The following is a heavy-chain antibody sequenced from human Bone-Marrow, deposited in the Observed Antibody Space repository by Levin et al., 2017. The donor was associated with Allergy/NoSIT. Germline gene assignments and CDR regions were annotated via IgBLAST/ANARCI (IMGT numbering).Heavy chain of an antibody. CDR2: IYWDDDK. D-gene: IGHD3-10*01. Sequence: SGPTLVKPTQTLTLTCTFSGFSLDTVGVGVGWIRQPPGKALEWLALIYWDDDKHYSPSLKSMLTIAKDTSKNQVVLTITDMDPMDTATYHCAQRGGDYYGSVYYYYFYMDVWGKGTTVTVSS. CDR3: AQRGGDYYGSVYYYYFYMDV. CDR1: GFSLDTVGVG. J-gene: IGHJ6*03. V-gene: IGHV2-5*02.